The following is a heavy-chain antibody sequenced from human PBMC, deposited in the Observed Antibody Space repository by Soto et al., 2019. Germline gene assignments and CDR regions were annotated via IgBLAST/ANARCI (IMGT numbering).Heavy chain of an antibody. D-gene: IGHD2-15*01. V-gene: IGHV4-30-4*01. J-gene: IGHJ4*02. CDR2: IYYSGST. Sequence: QVQLQESGPGLVKPSQTLSLTCTVSGGSISSGDYYWSWIRQPPGKGLEWIGYIYYSGSTHYNPSLMRRVTLTVDTSKNQFSLKLSSVTAADTAVYYCARYCSGGSCQGGGFDYWGQGTLVTVSS. CDR1: GGSISSGDYY. CDR3: ARYCSGGSCQGGGFDY.